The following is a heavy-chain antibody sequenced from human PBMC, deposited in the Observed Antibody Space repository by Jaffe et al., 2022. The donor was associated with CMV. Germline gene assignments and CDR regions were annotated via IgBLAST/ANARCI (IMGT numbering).Heavy chain of an antibody. V-gene: IGHV4-34*01. J-gene: IGHJ4*02. CDR2: INHSGST. CDR1: GGSFSGYY. Sequence: QVQLQQWGAGLLKPSETLSLTCAVYGGSFSGYYWNWIRQPPGKGLEWIGEINHSGSTNYNPSLKSRVTISVDTSKNQFSLKLSSLTAADTAVYYCARGGGYCSGGNCPGGYWGQGTLVTVSS. CDR3: ARGGGYCSGGNCPGGY. D-gene: IGHD2-15*01.